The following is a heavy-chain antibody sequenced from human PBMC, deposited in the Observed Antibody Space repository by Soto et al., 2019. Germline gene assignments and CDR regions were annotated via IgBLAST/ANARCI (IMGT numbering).Heavy chain of an antibody. V-gene: IGHV3-21*01. CDR1: GFTFSSYS. CDR3: ARQMGYGDYMDY. CDR2: ISSSSSYI. Sequence: GGSPRLSCAASGFTFSSYSMNWVRQAPGKGLEWVSSISSSSSYIYYADSVKGRFTISRDNAKNSLYLQMNSLRAEDTAVYYCARQMGYGDYMDYWGQGTLVTVSS. J-gene: IGHJ4*02. D-gene: IGHD4-17*01.